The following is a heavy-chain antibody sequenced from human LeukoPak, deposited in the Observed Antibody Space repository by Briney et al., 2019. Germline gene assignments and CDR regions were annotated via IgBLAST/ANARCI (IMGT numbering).Heavy chain of an antibody. CDR2: ISSSSSYT. Sequence: PGGSLRLSCAASGFTFSDYYMSWIRQAPGKGLEWVSYISSSSSYTNYADSVKGRFTISRDNAKNSLYLQMNSLRADDTAVYYCARLYDYGDGGFDLWGQGTLVTVSS. CDR1: GFTFSDYY. V-gene: IGHV3-11*03. CDR3: ARLYDYGDGGFDL. D-gene: IGHD4-17*01. J-gene: IGHJ4*02.